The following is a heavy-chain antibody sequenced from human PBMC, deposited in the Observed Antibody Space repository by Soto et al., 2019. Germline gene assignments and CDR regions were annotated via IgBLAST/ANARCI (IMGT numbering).Heavy chain of an antibody. CDR1: GFTFSSYS. V-gene: IGHV3-21*01. J-gene: IGHJ5*02. Sequence: GGSLRLSCAASGFTFSSYSMNWVRQAPGKGLEWVSSISSSGTYIDYADSVKGRFTISRDNAKNSLYLQMSSLRAEDTAVYYCVRAIYCSGGSCYSGPYNWFDPWGQGTLVTVSS. CDR3: VRAIYCSGGSCYSGPYNWFDP. D-gene: IGHD2-15*01. CDR2: ISSSGTYI.